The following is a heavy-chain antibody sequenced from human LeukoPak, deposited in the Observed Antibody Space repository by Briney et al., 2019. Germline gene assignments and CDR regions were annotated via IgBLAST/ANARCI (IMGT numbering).Heavy chain of an antibody. CDR1: GYTFTSYG. J-gene: IGHJ5*02. CDR2: ISAYNGNT. Sequence: GASVKVSCKASGYTFTSYGISRVRQAPGQGLEWMGWISAYNGNTNYAQKLQGRVTMTTDTSTSTAYMELRSLRSDDTAVYYCARVVGATAGGYNWFDPWGQGTLVTVSS. V-gene: IGHV1-18*01. CDR3: ARVVGATAGGYNWFDP. D-gene: IGHD1-26*01.